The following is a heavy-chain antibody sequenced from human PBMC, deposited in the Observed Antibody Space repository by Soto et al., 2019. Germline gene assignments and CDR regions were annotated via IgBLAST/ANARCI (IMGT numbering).Heavy chain of an antibody. CDR2: ISYDGSNK. V-gene: IGHV3-30*18. J-gene: IGHJ6*02. Sequence: GGSLRLSCAASGFTFSSYGMHWVRQAPGRGLEWVAVISYDGSNKYYADSVKGRFTISRDNSKNTLYLQMNSLRAEDTAVYYCANKRSDYAFWDYSGMDVWGQGTTVTVSS. CDR3: ANKRSDYAFWDYSGMDV. D-gene: IGHD3-3*01. CDR1: GFTFSSYG.